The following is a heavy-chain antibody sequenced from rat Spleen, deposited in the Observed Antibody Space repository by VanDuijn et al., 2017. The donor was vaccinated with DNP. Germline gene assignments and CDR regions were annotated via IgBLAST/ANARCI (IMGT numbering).Heavy chain of an antibody. CDR1: GFTFSDYY. Sequence: EVQLVVSGGGLVQPGGSLKLSCAASGFTFSDYYMAWVRQAPTKGLEWVAYSTYDGRSTYNGDSVKGRFTISRDIAKNTLYLQMNSLRSEDTATYYCAIYFYSGDSWFAYWGKGTLVTVSS. CDR2: STYDGRST. CDR3: AIYFYSGDSWFAY. V-gene: IGHV5-22*01. D-gene: IGHD1-1*01. J-gene: IGHJ3*01.